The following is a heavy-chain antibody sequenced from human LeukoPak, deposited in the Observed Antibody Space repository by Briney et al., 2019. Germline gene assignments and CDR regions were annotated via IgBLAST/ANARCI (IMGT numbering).Heavy chain of an antibody. CDR3: TRFNMYPGGTSWYLDY. CDR1: GFXFSSYG. J-gene: IGHJ4*02. CDR2: IWYDGSNQ. V-gene: IGHV3-33*01. D-gene: IGHD2-15*01. Sequence: PGRSLRLSCAAPGFXFSSYGMHWVRQAPGKGLEWVAVIWYDGSNQNYADSVKGRFTISRDNSKNTLYVQMNSLRAEDTAVYYCTRFNMYPGGTSWYLDYWGQGTLVTVSS.